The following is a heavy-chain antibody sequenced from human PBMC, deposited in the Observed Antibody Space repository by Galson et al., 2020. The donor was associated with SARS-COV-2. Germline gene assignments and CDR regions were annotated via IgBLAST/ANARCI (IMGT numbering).Heavy chain of an antibody. V-gene: IGHV3-15*01. D-gene: IGHD2-21*02. CDR1: GFAFNRAW. J-gene: IGHJ4*02. CDR3: TTGSLVFLTASEDH. CDR2: IRSKTSGGTA. Sequence: GGSLRLSCTASGFAFNRAWMSWLRQAPGKGPECVGRIRSKTSGGTAEYAATVKGRFTISRDDSKNTLYLDMSNLQAEDTAVYYCTTGSLVFLTASEDHWGQGTLVTVSS.